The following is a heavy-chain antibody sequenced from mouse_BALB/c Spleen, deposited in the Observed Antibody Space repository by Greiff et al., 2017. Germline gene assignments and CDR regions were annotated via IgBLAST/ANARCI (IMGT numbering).Heavy chain of an antibody. D-gene: IGHD6-2*01. CDR3: ARLGSLRAFDY. J-gene: IGHJ2*01. V-gene: IGHV2-9*02. Sequence: VQRVESGPGLVAPSQSLSITCTVSGFSLTSYGVHWVRQPPGKGLEWLGVIWAGGSTNYNSALMSRLSISKDNSKSQVFLKMNSLQTDDTAMYYCARLGSLRAFDYWGQGTTLTVSS. CDR1: GFSLTSYG. CDR2: IWAGGST.